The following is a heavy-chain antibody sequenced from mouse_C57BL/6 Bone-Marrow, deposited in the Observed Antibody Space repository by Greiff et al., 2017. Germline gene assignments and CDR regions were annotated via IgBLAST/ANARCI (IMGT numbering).Heavy chain of an antibody. CDR1: GYTFTSYW. CDR2: IHPSASDT. CDR3: AISSSGSDY. V-gene: IGHV1-74*01. D-gene: IGHD3-2*02. J-gene: IGHJ2*01. Sequence: QVQLQQPGAELVKPGASVKVSCKASGYTFTSYWMHWVKQRPGQGLEWIGRIHPSASDTNYNQKFKGKATLTVDTSSSTACMQLSSLTSEDSAVNYCAISSSGSDYWGQGTTLTVSS.